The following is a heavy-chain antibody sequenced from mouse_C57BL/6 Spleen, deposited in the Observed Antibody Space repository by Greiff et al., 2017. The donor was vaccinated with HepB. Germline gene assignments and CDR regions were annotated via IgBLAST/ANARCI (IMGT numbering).Heavy chain of an antibody. CDR2: ISYDGSN. Sequence: VQLKESGPGLVKPSQSLSLTCSVTGYSITSGYYWNWIRQFPGNKLEWMGYISYDGSNNYNPSLKNRISITRDTSKNQFFLKLNSVTTEDTATYYCARGATVVAPYYFDYWGQGTTLTVSS. D-gene: IGHD1-1*01. V-gene: IGHV3-6*01. CDR3: ARGATVVAPYYFDY. CDR1: GYSITSGYY. J-gene: IGHJ2*01.